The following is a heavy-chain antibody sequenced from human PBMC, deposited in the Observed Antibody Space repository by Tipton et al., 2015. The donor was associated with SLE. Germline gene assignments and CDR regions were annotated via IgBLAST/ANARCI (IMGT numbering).Heavy chain of an antibody. D-gene: IGHD1-14*01. CDR3: AKDRGISEGYFDY. Sequence: LRLSCAASGFTFSDYYMSWIRQAPGKGLEWVSYISSSSSYTNYADSVKGRFTISRDNSKNTLYLQMNSLRAEDTAVYYCAKDRGISEGYFDYWGQGTLVTVSS. J-gene: IGHJ4*02. CDR2: ISSSSSYT. V-gene: IGHV3-11*06. CDR1: GFTFSDYY.